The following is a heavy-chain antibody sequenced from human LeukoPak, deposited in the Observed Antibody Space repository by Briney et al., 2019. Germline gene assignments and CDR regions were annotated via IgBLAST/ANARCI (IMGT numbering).Heavy chain of an antibody. CDR3: ARWRIADNWFDP. J-gene: IGHJ5*02. CDR1: GNPLSSYY. V-gene: IGHV4-4*07. CDR2: IYTSGST. D-gene: IGHD6-13*01. Sequence: PSEPLSLTCTASGNPLSSYYWSGIRQTAWMGLVWIGRIYTSGSTNYNPSLKSRVTMSVDTSKNQFSLKLSSVTAADTAVYYCARWRIADNWFDPWGQGTLVTVSS.